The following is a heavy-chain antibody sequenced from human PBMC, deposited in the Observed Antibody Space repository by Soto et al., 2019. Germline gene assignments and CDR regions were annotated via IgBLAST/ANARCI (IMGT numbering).Heavy chain of an antibody. CDR3: ASSSTRVSYGMDV. CDR2: IYYSGST. J-gene: IGHJ6*02. CDR1: GVSISSYY. D-gene: IGHD2-2*01. V-gene: IGHV4-59*01. Sequence: SETLSLTCTVSGVSISSYYWSWIRQPPGKGLGWIGYIYYSGSTNYNPSLKSRVTISVDTSKNQFSLKLSSVTAADTAVYYCASSSTRVSYGMDVWGQGTTVTVSS.